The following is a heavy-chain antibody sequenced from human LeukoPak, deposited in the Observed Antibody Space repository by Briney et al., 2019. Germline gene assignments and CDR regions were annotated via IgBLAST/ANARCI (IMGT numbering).Heavy chain of an antibody. CDR3: ARDGGSSWYFDY. D-gene: IGHD6-13*01. CDR2: ISSSSSYI. J-gene: IGHJ4*02. Sequence: GGSLRLSCAASGFTFSSYSMNWVRQAPGKGLEWVSSISSSSSYIYYADSVKGRFTISRDNAKNSLYLQMSSLRAEDTAVYYCARDGGSSWYFDYWGEGTLVTVSS. V-gene: IGHV3-21*01. CDR1: GFTFSSYS.